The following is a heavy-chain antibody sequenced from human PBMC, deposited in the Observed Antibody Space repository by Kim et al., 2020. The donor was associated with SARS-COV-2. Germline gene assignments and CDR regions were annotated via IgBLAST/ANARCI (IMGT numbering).Heavy chain of an antibody. Sequence: GGSLRLSCSVSGFSFNEAWMSWVRQAPGKGLEWVGRIKSKVDGGTTDYISPVKGRFIISRDDSTNTVYLQMMSLKIEDSGQYFCTTERYYRSRGYYYVPSAYYFDSWGQGTLVTVSS. D-gene: IGHD3-22*01. CDR2: IKSKVDGGTT. CDR1: GFSFNEAW. V-gene: IGHV3-15*01. CDR3: TTERYYRSRGYYYVPSAYYFDS. J-gene: IGHJ4*02.